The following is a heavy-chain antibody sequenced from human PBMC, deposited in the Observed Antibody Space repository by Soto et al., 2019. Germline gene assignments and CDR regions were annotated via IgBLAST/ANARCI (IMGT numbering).Heavy chain of an antibody. CDR2: ISGSAPST. V-gene: IGHV3-23*01. J-gene: IGHJ4*02. CDR3: AGWYYCDYFAY. Sequence: EVQLLESGGGLVQPGGSRRLSCAASGFTFSSYVMSWVRQAPGKGLEWVSSISGSAPSTYYADSVKGRFTISRDNSRNTLYLQMNNLGAEDRAIYYCAGWYYCDYFAYWGQGTLVTVSS. CDR1: GFTFSSYV. D-gene: IGHD1-1*01.